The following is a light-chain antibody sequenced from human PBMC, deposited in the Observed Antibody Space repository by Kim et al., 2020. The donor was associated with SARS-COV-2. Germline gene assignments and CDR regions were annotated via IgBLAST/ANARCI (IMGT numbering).Light chain of an antibody. CDR1: NIGSKN. CDR3: QVWDSSTWV. CDR2: RDS. J-gene: IGLJ3*02. Sequence: VALGQTARITCGGNNIGSKNVHWYQQKPGQAPVLVIYRDSNRPSGIPERFSGSNSGNTATLTISRARAGDEADYYCQVWDSSTWVFGGGTKLTVL. V-gene: IGLV3-9*01.